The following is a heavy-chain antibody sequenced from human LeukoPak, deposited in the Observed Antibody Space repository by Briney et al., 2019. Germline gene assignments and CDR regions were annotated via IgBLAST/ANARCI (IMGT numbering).Heavy chain of an antibody. CDR2: IIPIFGTA. D-gene: IGHD3-22*01. Sequence: SVKVSCKASGGTFSSYAISWVRQAPGQGLEWMGGIIPIFGTANYPQKFQGRVTITADESTSTAYMELSSLRSEDTAVYYCASVAGSSGYLYYWGQGTLVTVSS. J-gene: IGHJ4*02. CDR3: ASVAGSSGYLYY. CDR1: GGTFSSYA. V-gene: IGHV1-69*13.